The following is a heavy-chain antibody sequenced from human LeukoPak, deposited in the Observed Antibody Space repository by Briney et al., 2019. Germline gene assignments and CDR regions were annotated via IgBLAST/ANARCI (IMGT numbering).Heavy chain of an antibody. Sequence: SGGSLRLSCAASGFTFDDYGMSWVRQAPGKGLEWVSGINWNGGSTGYADSVKGRFTISRDNSKNTLYLQMNSLRAEDTAVYYCAKDYRPHDFWSGLVDYWGQGTLVTVSS. D-gene: IGHD3-3*01. CDR3: AKDYRPHDFWSGLVDY. J-gene: IGHJ4*02. V-gene: IGHV3-20*04. CDR2: INWNGGST. CDR1: GFTFDDYG.